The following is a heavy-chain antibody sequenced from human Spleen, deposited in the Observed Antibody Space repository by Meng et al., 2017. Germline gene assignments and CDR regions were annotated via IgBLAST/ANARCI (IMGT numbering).Heavy chain of an antibody. V-gene: IGHV4-4*07. J-gene: IGHJ4*02. Sequence: SETLSLTCTVSGGSISSYYWSWIRQPAGKGLEWIGRIYTSGSTNYNPSLKSRVTMSVDTSKNQFSLKLSSVTAADTAVYYCARGANYYDSSGYSPYYFDYWGQGTLVTVSS. D-gene: IGHD3-22*01. CDR3: ARGANYYDSSGYSPYYFDY. CDR1: GGSISSYY. CDR2: IYTSGST.